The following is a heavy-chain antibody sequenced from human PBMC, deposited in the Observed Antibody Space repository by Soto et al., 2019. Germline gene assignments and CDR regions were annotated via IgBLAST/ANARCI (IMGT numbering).Heavy chain of an antibody. CDR3: AMSNSNDLYYHFES. CDR2: INWNRDTI. D-gene: IGHD3-22*01. CDR1: GFTFDDYA. Sequence: EVHLVESGGGLVQPGGSLRLSCAASGFTFDDYAMHWVRQAPGKGLEWVAGINWNRDTIGYADSVKGRFTVSRDNAKGSLLLQMSSLRAEDTAVYFCAMSNSNDLYYHFESWGQGTPVTVSS. V-gene: IGHV3-9*01. J-gene: IGHJ4*02.